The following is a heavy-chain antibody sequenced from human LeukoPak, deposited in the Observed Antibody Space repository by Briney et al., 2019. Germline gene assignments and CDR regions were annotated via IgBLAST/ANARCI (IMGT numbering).Heavy chain of an antibody. J-gene: IGHJ6*02. CDR2: IKNDGSST. Sequence: GGSLRLPCAASGFTFSIYWMHWVRQAPGKGLVWVSYIKNDGSSTSYADSVKGRFTISRDNAKNTLYLQMNSLRVEDTAVYFCARDYSYDMDVWGQGTTVTVSS. CDR1: GFTFSIYW. V-gene: IGHV3-74*01. CDR3: ARDYSYDMDV.